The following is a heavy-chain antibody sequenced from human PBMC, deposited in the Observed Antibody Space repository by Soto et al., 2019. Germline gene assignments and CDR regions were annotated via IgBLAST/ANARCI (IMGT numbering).Heavy chain of an antibody. CDR2: ISYDGSNT. J-gene: IGHJ4*02. V-gene: IGHV3-30*18. Sequence: QVQLVESGGGVVQPGRSLRLSCVASGFTFSSYGMHWVRQAPGKGLEWVAIISYDGSNTYYADSVKGRFTISRDNSKNMLDLAMNCLIAEVTSVYYCAKGGGLSGSYYVSSAYYFDYLGQGTLVTVS. CDR3: AKGGGLSGSYYVSSAYYFDY. CDR1: GFTFSSYG. D-gene: IGHD1-26*01.